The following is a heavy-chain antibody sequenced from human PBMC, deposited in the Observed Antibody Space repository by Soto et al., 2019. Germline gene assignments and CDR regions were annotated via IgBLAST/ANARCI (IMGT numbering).Heavy chain of an antibody. CDR1: GFTFSSFG. V-gene: IGHV3-23*01. CDR3: AQAARVTTLYNFDL. CDR2: ISDSGGTT. J-gene: IGHJ4*01. D-gene: IGHD4-4*01. Sequence: GGSLRLSCAASGFTFSSFGMNWVRRAPGKGLEWVSVISDSGGTTFYADSVKGRFTISRDNSKNTLYLQVNSLSAEDTAVYYCAQAARVTTLYNFDLWGHGTMVTVSS.